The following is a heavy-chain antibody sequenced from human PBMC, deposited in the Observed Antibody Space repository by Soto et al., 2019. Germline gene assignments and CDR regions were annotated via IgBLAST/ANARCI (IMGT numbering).Heavy chain of an antibody. Sequence: QLPLQESGPGLVKPSETLSLTCSVSGDSISSSTYYWGWMRQPPGKGLEWIASFYYNGNTYYNPSLKSRVTIFVDTSKNQFSLKLSSVTAADTAVYDCARHHGLDIAAYYWGPGTQVTVSS. V-gene: IGHV4-39*01. CDR2: FYYNGNT. CDR1: GDSISSSTYY. D-gene: IGHD1-1*01. J-gene: IGHJ4*02. CDR3: ARHHGLDIAAYY.